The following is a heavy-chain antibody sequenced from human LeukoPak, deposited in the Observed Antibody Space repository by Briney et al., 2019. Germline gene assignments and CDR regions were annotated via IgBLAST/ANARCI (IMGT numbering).Heavy chain of an antibody. J-gene: IGHJ4*02. CDR1: GFTFSIYN. D-gene: IGHD4-23*01. V-gene: IGHV3-48*01. Sequence: GGSLRLSCAASGFTFSIYNMNWVRQAPGKGLEWVSYITGSSSSIYYADSVKGRFTISRDNAKHSLFLQMNSLRVEDTAVYYCASVRGNIDYWGQGTLVTVSS. CDR3: ASVRGNIDY. CDR2: ITGSSSSI.